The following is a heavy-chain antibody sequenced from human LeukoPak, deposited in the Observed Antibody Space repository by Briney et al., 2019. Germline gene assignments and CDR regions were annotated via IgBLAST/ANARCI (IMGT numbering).Heavy chain of an antibody. CDR3: AKSMGDLRGVTKPDY. D-gene: IGHD3-10*01. J-gene: IGHJ4*02. CDR1: GFTFSTYA. CDR2: ISGSGGST. V-gene: IGHV3-23*01. Sequence: GGSLRLSCAASGFTFSTYAMSWVRQAPGKGLEWVSAISGSGGSTYYADSVKGRFTISRDNSKNTLYLQMNSLRAEDTAVYYCAKSMGDLRGVTKPDYWGQGTLVTVSS.